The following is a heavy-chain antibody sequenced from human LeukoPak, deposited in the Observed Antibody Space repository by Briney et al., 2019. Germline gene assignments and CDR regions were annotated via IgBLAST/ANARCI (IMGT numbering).Heavy chain of an antibody. CDR2: INPNSGGT. J-gene: IGHJ2*01. V-gene: IGHV1-2*02. D-gene: IGHD4-17*01. CDR3: ARGYLGDTVTIVRYFDL. Sequence: ASVKVSCKASGYTFTGYYMHWVRQAPGQGLEWMGWINPNSGGTNYAQKFQGRVTMTRDTSISTAYMELSRLRSDDTAVYYCARGYLGDTVTIVRYFDLWGRGTLVTVSS. CDR1: GYTFTGYY.